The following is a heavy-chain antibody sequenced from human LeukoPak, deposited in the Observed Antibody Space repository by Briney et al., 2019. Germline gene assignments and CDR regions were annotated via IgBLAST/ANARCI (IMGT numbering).Heavy chain of an antibody. D-gene: IGHD3-10*01. CDR1: GGSISSSSYY. J-gene: IGHJ4*02. CDR3: ARDSFMVRGEAFDY. CDR2: IYYSGST. Sequence: SETLSLTCTVSGGSISSSSYYWGWIRQPPGKGLEWIGSIYYSGSTYYNPSLKSRVTISVDTSKNQFSLKLSSVTAADTAVYYCARDSFMVRGEAFDYWGQGTLVTVSS. V-gene: IGHV4-39*07.